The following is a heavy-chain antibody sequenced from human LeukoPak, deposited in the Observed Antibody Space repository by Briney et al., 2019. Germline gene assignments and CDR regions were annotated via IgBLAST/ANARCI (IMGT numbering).Heavy chain of an antibody. CDR3: ARHYYDSSGYRFDY. CDR1: GFSLSTRGMC. CDR2: TAWDDDK. V-gene: IGHV2-70*11. Sequence: SGPALVKPTQTLTLTCTFSGFSLSTRGMCVSWIRQPPGKALEWLARTAWDDDKHYTTSLKTRLTISKDTSNNQVVLTMTNMDPVDTATYYCARHYYDSSGYRFDYWGQGTLVTVSS. J-gene: IGHJ4*02. D-gene: IGHD3-22*01.